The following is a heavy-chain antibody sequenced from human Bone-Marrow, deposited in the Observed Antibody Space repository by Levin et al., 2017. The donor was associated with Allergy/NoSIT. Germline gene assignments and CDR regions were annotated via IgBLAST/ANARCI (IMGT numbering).Heavy chain of an antibody. CDR3: AKDLGGWVYYYGMDG. CDR1: GFTFSSYA. Sequence: PGGSLRLSCAASGFTFSSYAMSWVRQAPGKGLEWVSAISGSGGSTYYADSVKGRFTISRDNSKNTLYLQMNSLRAEDTAVYYCAKDLGGWVYYYGMDGWGQGTTVTVSS. D-gene: IGHD6-19*01. CDR2: ISGSGGST. V-gene: IGHV3-23*01. J-gene: IGHJ6*02.